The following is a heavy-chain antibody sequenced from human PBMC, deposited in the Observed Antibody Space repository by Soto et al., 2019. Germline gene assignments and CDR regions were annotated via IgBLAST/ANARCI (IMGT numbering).Heavy chain of an antibody. D-gene: IGHD6-13*01. CDR2: ISGSGSST. CDR1: GFTFSSYV. V-gene: IGHV3-23*01. CDR3: AKDLYSSSWGYFQH. Sequence: EVQLLESGGGLVQPGGSLRLSCAASGFTFSSYVMSWVRQAPGKGLEWVSAISGSGSSTYYADSVKGRFTISRDNSKNTLYLQMNSLRAEDTAVYYCAKDLYSSSWGYFQHWGQGTLVTVSS. J-gene: IGHJ1*01.